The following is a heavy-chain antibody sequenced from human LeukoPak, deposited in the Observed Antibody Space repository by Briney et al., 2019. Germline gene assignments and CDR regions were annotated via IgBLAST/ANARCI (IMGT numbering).Heavy chain of an antibody. V-gene: IGHV4-59*08. D-gene: IGHD3-9*01. Sequence: SETLSLTCTVSGGSISSYYWSWIRQPPGKGLEWIGYIYYSGSTNYNPSLKSRVTISVDTSKNQFSLKLSSVTAADTAVYYCARGLNYDILTGYYYFDYWGQGTLVTASS. CDR3: ARGLNYDILTGYYYFDY. J-gene: IGHJ4*02. CDR2: IYYSGST. CDR1: GGSISSYY.